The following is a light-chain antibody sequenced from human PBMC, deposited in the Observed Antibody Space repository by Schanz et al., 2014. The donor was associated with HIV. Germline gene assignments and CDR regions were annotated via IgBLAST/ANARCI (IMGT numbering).Light chain of an antibody. V-gene: IGKV1-27*01. CDR1: QDISSY. Sequence: IQLTQSPSSLSSSVGDRVTITCRASQDISSYLAWYQQKLGKAPKLLIYAASTLQSGVPSRFSGSGSGTDFTLTISRLQPEDVATYYCQKYNSAPLTFGGGTKVEI. CDR2: AAS. CDR3: QKYNSAPLT. J-gene: IGKJ4*01.